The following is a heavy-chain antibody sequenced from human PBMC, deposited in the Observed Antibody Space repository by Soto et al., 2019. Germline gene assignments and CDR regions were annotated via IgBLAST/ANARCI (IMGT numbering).Heavy chain of an antibody. CDR3: AKDQEGYSGSYYYYYGMDV. CDR2: ISYDGSNK. Sequence: GGSLRLSCAASGFTFSSYGMHWVRQAPGKGLEWVAVISYDGSNKYYADSVKGRFTISRDNSKNTLYLQMNSLRAEDTAVYYCAKDQEGYSGSYYYYYGMDVWGQGTTVTVSS. J-gene: IGHJ6*02. V-gene: IGHV3-30*18. CDR1: GFTFSSYG. D-gene: IGHD1-26*01.